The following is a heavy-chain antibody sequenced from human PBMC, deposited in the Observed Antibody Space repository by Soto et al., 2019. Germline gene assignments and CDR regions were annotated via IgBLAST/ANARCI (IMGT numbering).Heavy chain of an antibody. CDR2: IIPIFGTA. Sequence: SVKVSCKASGGTFSSYAISWFRQAPGQGLEWMGGIIPIFGTANYAQKFQGRVTVTADKSTSTAYMELSSLRSEETAVYYCAGSNVLRYFDWLSYGMDVWGQGTTVTVSS. CDR1: GGTFSSYA. V-gene: IGHV1-69*06. D-gene: IGHD3-9*01. J-gene: IGHJ6*02. CDR3: AGSNVLRYFDWLSYGMDV.